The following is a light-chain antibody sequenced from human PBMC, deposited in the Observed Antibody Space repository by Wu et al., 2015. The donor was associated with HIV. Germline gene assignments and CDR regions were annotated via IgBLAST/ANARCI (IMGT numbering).Light chain of an antibody. Sequence: DIQMTQSPSTLSASVGDRVTITCRASESISTRLAWYQQKPGKAPQLLIYWASSLESGAPSRFSGSGSGTELTLTISSLQPDDFATYYCQQYVSYSAWTFGQGTKVEIK. J-gene: IGKJ1*01. V-gene: IGKV1-5*03. CDR1: ESISTR. CDR3: QQYVSYSAWT. CDR2: WAS.